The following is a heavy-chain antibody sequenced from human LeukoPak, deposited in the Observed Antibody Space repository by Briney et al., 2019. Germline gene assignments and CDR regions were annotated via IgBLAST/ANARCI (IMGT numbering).Heavy chain of an antibody. CDR3: ARLSMLGYCSGGSCSLAMDV. CDR2: IDHSGNT. Sequence: SETLSLTCAVSGYSINSGYCWGWIRQPPGKGLEWIGGIDHSGNTHYNPSLKSRVTISGDTSKNQFSLKLSSVTAADTAVYYCARLSMLGYCSGGSCSLAMDVWGKGTTVTISS. D-gene: IGHD2-15*01. J-gene: IGHJ6*04. CDR1: GYSINSGYC. V-gene: IGHV4-38-2*01.